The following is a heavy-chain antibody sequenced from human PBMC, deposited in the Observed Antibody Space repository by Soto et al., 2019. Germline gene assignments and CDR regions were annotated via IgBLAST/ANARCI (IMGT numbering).Heavy chain of an antibody. V-gene: IGHV5-51*01. CDR2: IYPGDSET. Sequence: GESLKISCKGSGYNFTTFWIGWVRQVPGKGLEWMGIIYPGDSETKYSPDFEGQVTISADRSTNTAYLQWRSLRASDTAVYYCARLGFPGAIYFDSWGLGTLVTVS. J-gene: IGHJ4*02. CDR3: ARLGFPGAIYFDS. CDR1: GYNFTTFW.